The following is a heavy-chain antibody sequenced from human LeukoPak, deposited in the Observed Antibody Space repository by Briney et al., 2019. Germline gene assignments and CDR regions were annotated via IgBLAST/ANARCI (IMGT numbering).Heavy chain of an antibody. V-gene: IGHV4-4*09. CDR2: IYTSGST. CDR3: ARTRPEQWLSFDY. CDR1: GGSISSYY. J-gene: IGHJ4*02. Sequence: SETLTLTCTVSGGSISSYYWSWIRQPPGKGLDWIGYIYTSGSTNYNPSLKSRVTISVDTSKHQFSLKLSSETAADTAVYYCARTRPEQWLSFDYWGQGTLVTVSS. D-gene: IGHD6-19*01.